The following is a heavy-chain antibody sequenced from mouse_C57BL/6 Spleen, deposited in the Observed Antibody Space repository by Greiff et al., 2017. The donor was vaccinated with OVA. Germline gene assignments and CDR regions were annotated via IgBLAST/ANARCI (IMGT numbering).Heavy chain of an antibody. CDR3: TREGGPWGFAY. J-gene: IGHJ3*01. V-gene: IGHV1-15*01. CDR2: IDPETGGT. Sequence: QVQLQQSGAELVRPGASVTLSCKASGYTFTDYEMHWVKQTPVHGLEWIGAIDPETGGTAYNQKFKGKALLTADKSSSTAYMEHRSLTSEDSAVYYCTREGGPWGFAYWGQGTLVTVSA. CDR1: GYTFTDYE.